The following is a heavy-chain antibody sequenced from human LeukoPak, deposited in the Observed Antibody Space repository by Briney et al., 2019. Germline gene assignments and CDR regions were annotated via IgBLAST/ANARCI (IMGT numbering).Heavy chain of an antibody. CDR1: GFTFSSYA. V-gene: IGHV3-30*04. D-gene: IGHD1-26*01. CDR2: ISYDGSNK. J-gene: IGHJ4*02. CDR3: ARDLYSGSYYGSR. Sequence: GRSLRLSCAASGFTFSSYAMHWVRQAPGKGLEWVAVISYDGSNKYYADSVKRRFTISRDNSKNTLYLQMNSLRAEDTAVYYCARDLYSGSYYGSRWGQGTLVTVSA.